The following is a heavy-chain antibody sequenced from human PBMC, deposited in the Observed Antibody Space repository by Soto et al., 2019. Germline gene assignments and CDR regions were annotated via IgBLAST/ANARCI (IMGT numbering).Heavy chain of an antibody. Sequence: GASVKVSCKASGYTFTSYDINWARQATGQGLEWMGWMNPNSGNTGYAQKFQGRVTMTRNTSISTAYMELSSLRSEDTAVYYCARASYCSGGSCYSVGDYYYMDVWGKGTTVTVSS. CDR1: GYTFTSYD. CDR3: ARASYCSGGSCYSVGDYYYMDV. D-gene: IGHD2-15*01. CDR2: MNPNSGNT. J-gene: IGHJ6*03. V-gene: IGHV1-8*01.